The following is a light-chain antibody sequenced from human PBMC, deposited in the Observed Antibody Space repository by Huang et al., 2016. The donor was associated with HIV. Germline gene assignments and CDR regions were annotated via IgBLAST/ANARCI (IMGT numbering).Light chain of an antibody. CDR2: GAS. Sequence: EIVLTQSPGTLSLSPGERPTLSCRASQSLSSNFLAWYQQKPGQAPRLLIDGASARATGIPDRFRGSGSGTDFTLTISILEPEDFAVYFCQQYDRSLLTFGGGTKVEIK. J-gene: IGKJ4*01. CDR1: QSLSSNF. CDR3: QQYDRSLLT. V-gene: IGKV3-20*01.